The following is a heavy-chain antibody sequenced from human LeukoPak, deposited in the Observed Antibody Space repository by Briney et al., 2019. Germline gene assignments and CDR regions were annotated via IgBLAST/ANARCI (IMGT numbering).Heavy chain of an antibody. CDR2: IYIDGTT. CDR1: GFTVSSTY. D-gene: IGHD3-10*01. J-gene: IGHJ4*02. V-gene: IGHV3-53*01. CDR3: ASFYYYGSGSSYNSFDY. Sequence: GGSLRLSCAASGFTVSSTYMTWVRQAPGKGLEWVSIIYIDGTTYYADSVKGRFTISRDNSRNTLYLQMSSLRAEDTAEYYCASFYYYGSGSSYNSFDYWGQGTLVTVSS.